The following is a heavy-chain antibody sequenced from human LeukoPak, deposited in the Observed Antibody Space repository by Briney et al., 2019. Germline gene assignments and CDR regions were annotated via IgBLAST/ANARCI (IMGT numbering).Heavy chain of an antibody. CDR3: ARASIGELSFDY. CDR2: INHSGST. J-gene: IGHJ4*02. Sequence: SETLSLTCAVYGGSFSGYYWSWIRQPPGKGLEWIGEINHSGSTNYNPSLKSRVTISVDTSKNQFSLKLSSVTAADTAVYYCARASIGELSFDYWGQGTLVTVSS. CDR1: GGSFSGYY. V-gene: IGHV4-34*01. D-gene: IGHD3-10*01.